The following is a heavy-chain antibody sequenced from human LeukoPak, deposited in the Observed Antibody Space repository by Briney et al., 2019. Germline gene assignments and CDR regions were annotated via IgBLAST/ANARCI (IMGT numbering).Heavy chain of an antibody. CDR3: ARVSPRQLVCGDY. CDR1: GGTFSSYA. D-gene: IGHD6-13*01. CDR2: ISAYNGNT. V-gene: IGHV1-18*01. J-gene: IGHJ4*02. Sequence: ASVKVSCKASGGTFSSYAISWVRQAPGQGLEWMGWISAYNGNTNYAQKLQGRVTMTTDTSTSTAYMELRSLRSDDTAVYYCARVSPRQLVCGDYWGQGALVTVSS.